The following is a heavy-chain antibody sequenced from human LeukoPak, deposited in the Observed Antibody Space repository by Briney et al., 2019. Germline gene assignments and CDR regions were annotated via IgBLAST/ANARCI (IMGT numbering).Heavy chain of an antibody. Sequence: ASVKVSCKASGGTFSRNDISWVRQAPGQGLERMGGIMPLFGTAKNAQKFQGRVTITADKSTSTAYMELSSLRSEDTAVYYCASGRTDIVVVPATLRNCYFDYWGQGTLVTVSS. CDR3: ASGRTDIVVVPATLRNCYFDY. V-gene: IGHV1-69*06. J-gene: IGHJ4*02. D-gene: IGHD2-2*01. CDR2: IMPLFGTA. CDR1: GGTFSRND.